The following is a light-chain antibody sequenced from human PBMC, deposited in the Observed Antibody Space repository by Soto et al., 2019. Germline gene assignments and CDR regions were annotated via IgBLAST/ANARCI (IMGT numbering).Light chain of an antibody. J-gene: IGKJ4*01. CDR2: SAS. CDR3: QQTFSNLLS. Sequence: IQLTQSPSSLSASVGDRVTIACRASESISDYLNWYQHKPGEAPKVLVYSASTLRGGVPSRFSGTGSGTEFTLTISSLQPEDVATYYCQQTFSNLLSFVGGTKVEIK. CDR1: ESISDY. V-gene: IGKV1-39*01.